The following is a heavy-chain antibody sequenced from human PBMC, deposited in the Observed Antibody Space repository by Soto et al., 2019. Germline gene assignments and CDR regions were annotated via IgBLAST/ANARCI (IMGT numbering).Heavy chain of an antibody. CDR3: ARGGSSTRIQPYYYYYGMDV. CDR1: GGTFSSYA. CDR2: IIPIFGTA. D-gene: IGHD2-2*01. Sequence: GASVKVSCKASGGTFSSYAISWVRQAPGQGLEWMGGIIPIFGTANYAQKFQGRVTITADESTSTAYMELSSLRSEDTAVYYCARGGSSTRIQPYYYYYGMDVWGQGTTVTVSS. J-gene: IGHJ6*02. V-gene: IGHV1-69*13.